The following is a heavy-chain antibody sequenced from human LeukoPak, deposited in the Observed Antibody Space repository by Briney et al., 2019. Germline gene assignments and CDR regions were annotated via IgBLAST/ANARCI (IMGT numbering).Heavy chain of an antibody. D-gene: IGHD1-26*01. J-gene: IGHJ5*02. CDR2: IYSGGNT. Sequence: PGGSLRLSCAVSGLTVSSNYMSWVRQAPGTGLGWVSVIYSGGNTDYADSVKGRFTISRDNSKNTLYLQMNSRRAEDTAIYYCARDLNNGSYHWFDPWGQGTLVTVSS. CDR1: GLTVSSNY. CDR3: ARDLNNGSYHWFDP. V-gene: IGHV3-66*01.